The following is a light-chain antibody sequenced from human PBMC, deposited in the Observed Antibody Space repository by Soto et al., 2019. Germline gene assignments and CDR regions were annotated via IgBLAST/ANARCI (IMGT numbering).Light chain of an antibody. CDR1: RSIRSW. Sequence: EIQMTQSPSTLSASVGDRVAITCRAGRSIRSWWAWYQQKPEKAPKLLIYDASILETGVPSRFSGSGSGTDFTFTISSLQPEDIATYYCQQYENLPVFGQGTRLEIK. CDR2: DAS. J-gene: IGKJ5*01. V-gene: IGKV1-33*01. CDR3: QQYENLPV.